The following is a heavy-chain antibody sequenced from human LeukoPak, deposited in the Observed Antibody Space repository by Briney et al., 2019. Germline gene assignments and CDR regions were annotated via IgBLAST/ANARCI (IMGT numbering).Heavy chain of an antibody. J-gene: IGHJ4*02. CDR1: GGSISSYY. Sequence: KTSETLSLTCTVSGGSISSYYWSWIRQPAGKGLEWIGRIYTSGSTNYNPSLKSRVTMSVDTSKNQFSLKLSSVTAADTAVYYCARGLKPQYYYDSSGYGYWGQGTLVTVSS. CDR2: IYTSGST. CDR3: ARGLKPQYYYDSSGYGY. V-gene: IGHV4-4*07. D-gene: IGHD3-22*01.